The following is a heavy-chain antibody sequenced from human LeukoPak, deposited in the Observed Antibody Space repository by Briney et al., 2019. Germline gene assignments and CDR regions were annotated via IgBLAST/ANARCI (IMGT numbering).Heavy chain of an antibody. CDR1: GFTFSSYS. CDR2: ISSSSSYI. CDR3: ARRRIQLWGFDP. V-gene: IGHV3-21*01. D-gene: IGHD5-18*01. Sequence: GGSLRLSCAASGFTFSSYSMNWVRQAPGKGLEWVSSISSSSSYIYYADSVKGRFTISRDNAKNSLYLQMNSLRAEDTAVYYCARRRIQLWGFDPWGQGTLVTVSS. J-gene: IGHJ5*02.